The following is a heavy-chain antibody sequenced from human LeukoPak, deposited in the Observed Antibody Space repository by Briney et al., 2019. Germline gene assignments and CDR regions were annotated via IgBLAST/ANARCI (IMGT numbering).Heavy chain of an antibody. CDR3: ARDWGSFHAFDI. CDR1: GGSISSGDYY. Sequence: SQTLSLTCTVSGGSISSGDYYWSWIRQPPGKGLEWIGYIYYSGSTYYNPSLKSRVTISVDTSKNQFSLKLSPVTAADTAVYYCARDWGSFHAFDIWGQGTMVTVSS. D-gene: IGHD3-16*01. CDR2: IYYSGST. V-gene: IGHV4-30-4*01. J-gene: IGHJ3*02.